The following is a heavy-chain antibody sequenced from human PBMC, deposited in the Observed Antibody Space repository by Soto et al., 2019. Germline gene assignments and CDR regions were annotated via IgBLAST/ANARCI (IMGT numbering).Heavy chain of an antibody. CDR1: GFTLSGRS. V-gene: IGHV3-74*01. CDR3: ARRWFCPDV. Sequence: EVELAESGGGLVQPGGSLRLSCAASGFTLSGRSMHWVRQAPGKGLVWVSGIDNAGTDSTYADSVKGRFTSSRDNAKNMLYLQMNSLTVEDTAVYYCARRWFCPDVWGKGTTVTVSS. D-gene: IGHD3-10*01. J-gene: IGHJ6*04. CDR2: IDNAGTDS.